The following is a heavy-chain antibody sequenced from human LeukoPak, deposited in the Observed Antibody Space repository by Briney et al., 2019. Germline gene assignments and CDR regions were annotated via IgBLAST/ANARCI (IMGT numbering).Heavy chain of an antibody. V-gene: IGHV3-21*06. CDR2: ITSSSSYI. CDR1: GFTFSTYN. CDR3: ARDPYSGSYGPYYYYYMDV. J-gene: IGHJ6*03. D-gene: IGHD1-26*01. Sequence: GGSLRLSCAASGFTFSTYNMNWVRHAPGKGLEWISSITSSSSYIYYADSVKGRFTISRDNAKNSLYLQMNSLSPDDTAVYFCARDPYSGSYGPYYYYYMDVWGKGTTVTVAS.